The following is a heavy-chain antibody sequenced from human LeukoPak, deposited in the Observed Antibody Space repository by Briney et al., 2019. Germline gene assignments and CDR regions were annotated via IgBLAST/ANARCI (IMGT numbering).Heavy chain of an antibody. D-gene: IGHD3-22*01. CDR3: ARDSGHYDSSGYLDY. CDR2: ISGSGGST. CDR1: GFTFSSYA. Sequence: GGSLRLSCAASGFTFSSYAMSWVRQAPGRGLEWVSAISGSGGSTYYADSVKGRFTISRDNSKNTLYLQMNSLRAEDTAVYYCARDSGHYDSSGYLDYWGQGTLVTVSS. J-gene: IGHJ4*02. V-gene: IGHV3-23*01.